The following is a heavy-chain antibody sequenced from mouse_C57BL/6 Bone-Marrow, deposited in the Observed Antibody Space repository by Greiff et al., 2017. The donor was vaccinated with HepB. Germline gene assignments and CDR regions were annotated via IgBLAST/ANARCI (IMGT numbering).Heavy chain of an antibody. Sequence: EVKLVESEGGLVQPGSSMKLSCTASGFTFSDYYMAWVRQVPEKGLEWVANINYDGSSTYYLDSLKSRFIISRDNAKNILYLQMSSLKSEDTATYYCARDGGNYEDDYWGQGTTLTVSS. CDR1: GFTFSDYY. CDR3: ARDGGNYEDDY. V-gene: IGHV5-16*01. D-gene: IGHD2-1*01. J-gene: IGHJ2*01. CDR2: INYDGSST.